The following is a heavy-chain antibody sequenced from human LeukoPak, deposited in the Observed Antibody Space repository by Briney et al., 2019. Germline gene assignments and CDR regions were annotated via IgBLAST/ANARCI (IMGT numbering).Heavy chain of an antibody. CDR3: AKYSDYGAHADRFDP. D-gene: IGHD4/OR15-4a*01. CDR2: ISYHGINK. V-gene: IGHV3-30*18. J-gene: IGHJ5*02. Sequence: GGSLRLSCAASGFTFSSYGMHWVRQAPGKGLEWVAVISYHGINKYYADSVEGRFTISRDNPRNTLYLQMNGLRVEDTAMYYCAKYSDYGAHADRFDPRGQGTLVTVSP. CDR1: GFTFSSYG.